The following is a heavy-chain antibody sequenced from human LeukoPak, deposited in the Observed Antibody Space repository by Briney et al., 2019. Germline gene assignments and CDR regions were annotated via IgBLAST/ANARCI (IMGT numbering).Heavy chain of an antibody. CDR2: ISAYNGNT. D-gene: IGHD2-2*01. CDR1: GYTFTSYG. CDR3: ARGGGYCSSTSCPIGGGMDV. V-gene: IGHV1-18*01. Sequence: ASVTVSCKASGYTFTSYGISGVGQAPGQGGEGMGWISAYNGNTNYAQKLQGRVTMTTDTSTSTAYMELRSLRSDDTAVYYCARGGGYCSSTSCPIGGGMDVWGKGTTVTVSS. J-gene: IGHJ6*04.